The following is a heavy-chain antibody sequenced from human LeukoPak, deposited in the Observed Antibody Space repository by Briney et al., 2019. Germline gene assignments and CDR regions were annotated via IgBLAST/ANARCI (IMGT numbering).Heavy chain of an antibody. CDR2: IYYSGST. D-gene: IGHD3-22*01. J-gene: IGHJ4*02. V-gene: IGHV4-59*01. CDR1: GGSFNTYY. Sequence: KASETLSLTCAVYGGSFNTYYWTWIRQSPGKGLEWIGYIYYSGSTNYNPSLQSRVTISVDTSKNHFSLRPSSVTAADTAVYYCARENSYYDSSGYYYGSGYFDYWGQGTLVTVSS. CDR3: ARENSYYDSSGYYYGSGYFDY.